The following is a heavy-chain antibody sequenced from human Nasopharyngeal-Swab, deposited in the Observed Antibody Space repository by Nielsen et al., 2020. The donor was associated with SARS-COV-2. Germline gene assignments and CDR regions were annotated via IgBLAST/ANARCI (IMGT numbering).Heavy chain of an antibody. CDR2: ISYDGSNK. Sequence: WIRQPPGKGLEWVAVISYDGSNKYYADSVKGRFTISRDNSKNTLYLQTNSLRDEDTAVYYCARDDCSSTSCYGRSNAFDIWGQGTMVTVSS. V-gene: IGHV3-30-3*01. CDR3: ARDDCSSTSCYGRSNAFDI. J-gene: IGHJ3*02. D-gene: IGHD2-2*01.